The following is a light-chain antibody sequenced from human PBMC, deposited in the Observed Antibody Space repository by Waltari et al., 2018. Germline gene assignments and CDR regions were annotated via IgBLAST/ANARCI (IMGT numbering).Light chain of an antibody. J-gene: IGLJ3*02. CDR3: ATWDDSLNGWV. CDR1: NSNIGSNA. CDR2: TDN. Sequence: QSVLTQPPSASGTPGQRVTISCSGSNSNIGSNAVNWYQQLPETAPKLLIYTDNQRPSGVPDRFSGSKSGTSASLAISGLQSEDEADYHCATWDDSLNGWVFGGGTKVTVL. V-gene: IGLV1-44*01.